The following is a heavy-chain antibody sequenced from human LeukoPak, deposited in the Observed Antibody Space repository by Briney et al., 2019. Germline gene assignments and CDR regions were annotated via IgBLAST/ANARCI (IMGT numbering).Heavy chain of an antibody. D-gene: IGHD3-10*01. CDR1: GFTFSSYG. Sequence: GGSLRLSCAASGFTFSSYGMHWVRQAPGKGLEWVAVIWYDGSNKYYADSVKGRFTISRDNSKNTLYLQMNSLRAEDTAVYYCARDLYPLGSGSFYYYYYYSMDVWGQGTTVTVSS. CDR2: IWYDGSNK. V-gene: IGHV3-33*01. CDR3: ARDLYPLGSGSFYYYYYYSMDV. J-gene: IGHJ6*02.